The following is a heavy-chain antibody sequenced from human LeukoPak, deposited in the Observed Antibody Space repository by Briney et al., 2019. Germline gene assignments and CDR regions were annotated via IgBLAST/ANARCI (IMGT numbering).Heavy chain of an antibody. CDR3: ARGGSGYALNWFYP. CDR1: GGSIGSYY. J-gene: IGHJ5*02. V-gene: IGHV4-59*01. Sequence: NASETLSLTCTVSGGSIGSYYWSWIRQPPGKGLEWIGHISYSGSTNYNPSLKSRVTISVDTSNNQFSLKLSSVTAADPAVYYCARGGSGYALNWFYPWGQGTLVTVSS. CDR2: ISYSGST. D-gene: IGHD5-12*01.